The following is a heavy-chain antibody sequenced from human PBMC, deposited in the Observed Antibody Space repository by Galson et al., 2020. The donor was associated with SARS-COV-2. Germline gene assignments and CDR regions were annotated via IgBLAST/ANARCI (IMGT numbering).Heavy chain of an antibody. D-gene: IGHD2-15*01. CDR2: ITGNGGST. CDR1: GFTFSSYA. Sequence: GGSLRLSCAASGFTFSSYAMSWVRQAPGKGLEWVSLITGNGGSTYYADSVKGRFTISRDNSNNVLHLQMNSLRAEDTAVYYCAQDSGGIDYWGQGTLVTVSS. CDR3: AQDSGGIDY. J-gene: IGHJ4*02. V-gene: IGHV3-23*01.